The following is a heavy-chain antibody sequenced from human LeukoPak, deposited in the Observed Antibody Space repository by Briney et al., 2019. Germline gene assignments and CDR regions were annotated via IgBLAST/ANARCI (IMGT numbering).Heavy chain of an antibody. CDR1: GYTLTSYD. D-gene: IGHD1-26*01. V-gene: IGHV1-8*01. Sequence: ASVKVSCKASGYTLTSYDINWVRQATGQGLEWMGWMNPNSGNTGYAQKFQGRVIMTRNTSISTAYMELSSLRSEDTAVYYCARGGGFTEPWYYMDVWGKGTTVTVSS. CDR2: MNPNSGNT. J-gene: IGHJ6*03. CDR3: ARGGGFTEPWYYMDV.